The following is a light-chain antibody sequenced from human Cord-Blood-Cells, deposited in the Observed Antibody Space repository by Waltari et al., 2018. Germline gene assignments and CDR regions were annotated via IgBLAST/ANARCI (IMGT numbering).Light chain of an antibody. Sequence: QSVLTQPPSASGTPGQRVTISCSGSSSNIGSNYVYWYQQLPGTAPKLIICRNKQRPSGVPDRFSGSKSGTSASLAISGLRSEDEADYYCAAWDDSLSGPVFGTGTKVTVL. V-gene: IGLV1-47*01. J-gene: IGLJ1*01. CDR2: RNK. CDR3: AAWDDSLSGPV. CDR1: SSNIGSNY.